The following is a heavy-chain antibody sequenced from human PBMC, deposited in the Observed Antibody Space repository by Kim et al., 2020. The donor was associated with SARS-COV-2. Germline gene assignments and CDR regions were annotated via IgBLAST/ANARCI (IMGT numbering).Heavy chain of an antibody. V-gene: IGHV4-61*08. CDR2: IYYNGKT. CDR3: ARGDCTNGLCGTMDV. CDR1: GGSVSSGVYY. J-gene: IGHJ6*02. Sequence: SETLSLTCSVSGGSVSSGVYYWSWIRQPPEKGLEWIGYIYYNGKTNYNPSLKSRVTISVDTSKSQFSLKLSSVTAADTGVYYCARGDCTNGLCGTMDVWGQGTTVTVSS. D-gene: IGHD2-8*01.